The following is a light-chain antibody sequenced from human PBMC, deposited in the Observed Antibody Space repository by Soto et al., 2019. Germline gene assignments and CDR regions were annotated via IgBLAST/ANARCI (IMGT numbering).Light chain of an antibody. CDR3: MSYAGGNRFV. V-gene: IGLV2-8*01. J-gene: IGLJ1*01. Sequence: QSVLTQPPSASGSPGQSVTLSCAGTLSDVGGYNYVSWYQQHPGKVPQLMIYQVSKRPSGVPDRFSASKSDTTASLTISGLQAEDEGDYYCMSYAGGNRFVFGTGTKVTVL. CDR1: LSDVGGYNY. CDR2: QVS.